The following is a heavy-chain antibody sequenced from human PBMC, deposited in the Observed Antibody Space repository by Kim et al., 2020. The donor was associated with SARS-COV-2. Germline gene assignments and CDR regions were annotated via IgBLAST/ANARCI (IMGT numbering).Heavy chain of an antibody. J-gene: IGHJ4*02. CDR3: TTGRRGVV. Sequence: GTTDYAAPVKGRFTISRDDSKNTLYLQMNSLKTEDTAVYYCTTGRRGVVWGQGTLVTVSS. CDR2: GTT. V-gene: IGHV3-15*01. D-gene: IGHD2-15*01.